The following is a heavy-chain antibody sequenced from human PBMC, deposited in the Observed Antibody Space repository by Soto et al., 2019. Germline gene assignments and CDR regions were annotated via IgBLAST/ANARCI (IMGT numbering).Heavy chain of an antibody. CDR1: GGSISSGGYY. J-gene: IGHJ3*02. V-gene: IGHV4-31*03. D-gene: IGHD6-6*01. CDR2: IYYSGST. CDR3: ASQRGIAVRPDASAFDI. Sequence: QVQLQESGPGLVKPSQTLSLTCTVSGGSISSGGYYWSWIRQHPGKGLEWVGYIYYSGSTYYNPSLESRVTISVDTSKNQFSLKLSSVSAADTAVYYCASQRGIAVRPDASAFDIWGQGTMVTVSS.